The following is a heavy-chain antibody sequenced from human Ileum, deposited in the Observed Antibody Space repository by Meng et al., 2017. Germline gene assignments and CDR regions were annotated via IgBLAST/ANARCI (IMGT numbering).Heavy chain of an antibody. J-gene: IGHJ4*02. D-gene: IGHD4-17*01. Sequence: QLVQSGSELKKPGASVKVSCKASGYIFTTDAINGVRQAPGQGLEWMGWINTNTGNPTYAQGFTGRFVFSLDPSVNTAYLQISSLKAEDTAVYYCARVTGGDYGIEFAYWGQGTLVTVSS. CDR3: ARVTGGDYGIEFAY. V-gene: IGHV7-4-1*02. CDR2: INTNTGNP. CDR1: GYIFTTDA.